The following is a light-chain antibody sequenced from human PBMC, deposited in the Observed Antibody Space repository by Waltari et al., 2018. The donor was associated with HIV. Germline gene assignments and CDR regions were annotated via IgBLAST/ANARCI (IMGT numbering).Light chain of an antibody. CDR2: GDD. Sequence: QSVLTQPPSASGTPGQRVTISCSGSSSNIGSNRVNWYQQLPGTAPKLLIYGDDQRPSGVPDRFSGSKSGTSASLAISGPQSEDEAVYFCAAWDDSLNGYVFGAGAKVTVL. CDR3: AAWDDSLNGYV. V-gene: IGLV1-44*01. CDR1: SSNIGSNR. J-gene: IGLJ1*01.